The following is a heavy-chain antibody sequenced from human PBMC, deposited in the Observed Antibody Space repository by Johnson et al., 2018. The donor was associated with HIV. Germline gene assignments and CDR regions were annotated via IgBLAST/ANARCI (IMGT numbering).Heavy chain of an antibody. Sequence: QVQLVESGGGVVQPGTSLRLSCAASGFTFSSYGIHWVRQAPGKGLEWVAVISYDGSNKYYADSVKGRFTISRDNSKNTLYLQMNSLRAEDTAVYYCARDRGLPGVAEDGNAFDIWGQGTMVTVSS. CDR2: ISYDGSNK. CDR3: ARDRGLPGVAEDGNAFDI. D-gene: IGHD6-13*01. CDR1: GFTFSSYG. J-gene: IGHJ3*02. V-gene: IGHV3-30*19.